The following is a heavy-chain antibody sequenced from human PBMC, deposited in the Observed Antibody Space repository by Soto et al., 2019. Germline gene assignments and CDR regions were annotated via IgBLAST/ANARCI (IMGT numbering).Heavy chain of an antibody. CDR3: ARKAPRFGRDCSGGSCYPDAFDI. D-gene: IGHD2-15*01. J-gene: IGHJ3*02. CDR1: GGSISSYY. Sequence: SETLSLTCTVSGGSISSYYWSWIRQPPGKGLEWIGYIYYSGSTNYNPSLKSRVTISVDTSKNQFPLKLSSVTAADTAVYYCARKAPRFGRDCSGGSCYPDAFDIWGQGTMVTVS. V-gene: IGHV4-59*01. CDR2: IYYSGST.